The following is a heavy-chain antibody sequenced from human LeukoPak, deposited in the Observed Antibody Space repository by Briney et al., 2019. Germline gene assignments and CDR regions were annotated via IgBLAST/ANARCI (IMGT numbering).Heavy chain of an antibody. CDR3: ARVQTDPNYSGSYYDGINFDY. D-gene: IGHD1-26*01. CDR2: ISAYNGNT. CDR1: GYTFTSYG. Sequence: ASVKVSCKASGYTFTSYGISWVRQAPGQGLEWMGWISAYNGNTNYAQKLQGRVTMTTDTSTSTAYMELRSLRPDDTAVYYCARVQTDPNYSGSYYDGINFDYWGQGTLVTVSS. V-gene: IGHV1-18*01. J-gene: IGHJ4*02.